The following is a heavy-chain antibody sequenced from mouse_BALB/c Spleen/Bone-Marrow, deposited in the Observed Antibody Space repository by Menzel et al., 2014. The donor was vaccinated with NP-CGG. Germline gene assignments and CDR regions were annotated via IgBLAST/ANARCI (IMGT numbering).Heavy chain of an antibody. CDR3: ARQLDSSGYVLDY. V-gene: IGHV5-12-2*01. CDR1: GFTFSSYT. CDR2: ISDGGGRA. Sequence: EVKLVESGGGLVQPGGSLKLSCAASGFTFSSYTMSWIRPTPEKRLEWVAYISDGGGRAYYPDTVKGRFTISRDNAKNTLYLQMSSLKSEDTAMYYCARQLDSSGYVLDYWGQGTTLTVSS. J-gene: IGHJ2*01. D-gene: IGHD3-2*01.